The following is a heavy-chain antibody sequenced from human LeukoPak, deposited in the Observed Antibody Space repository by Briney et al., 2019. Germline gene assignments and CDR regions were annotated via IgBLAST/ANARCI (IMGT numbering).Heavy chain of an antibody. CDR2: INPSGGST. J-gene: IGHJ4*02. V-gene: IGHV1-46*01. Sequence: ASVKVSCKASGYTFTSSYMHWVRQAPGQGREWMGIINPSGGSTSYAQKFQGRVTMTRDTSTSTVYMELSSLRSEDTAVYYCARDPHDSSGWYLPGYYFDYWGQGTLVTVSS. CDR1: GYTFTSSY. D-gene: IGHD6-19*01. CDR3: ARDPHDSSGWYLPGYYFDY.